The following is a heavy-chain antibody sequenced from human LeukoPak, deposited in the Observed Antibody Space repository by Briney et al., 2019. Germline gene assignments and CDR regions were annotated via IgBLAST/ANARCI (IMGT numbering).Heavy chain of an antibody. D-gene: IGHD3-22*01. CDR1: GGSINIYY. J-gene: IGHJ4*02. CDR3: AGDYDSSGYYFDY. CDR2: IYYSGST. Sequence: SETLSLTCTVSGGSINIYYWSWIRQPAGKGLEWIGSIYYSGSTYYNPSLKSRVTISVDTSKNQFSLKLSSVTAADTAVYYCAGDYDSSGYYFDYWAQGTLVTVSS. V-gene: IGHV4-4*07.